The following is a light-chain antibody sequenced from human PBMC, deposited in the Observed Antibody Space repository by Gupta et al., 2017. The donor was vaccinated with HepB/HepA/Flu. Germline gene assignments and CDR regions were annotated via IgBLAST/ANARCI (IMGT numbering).Light chain of an antibody. J-gene: IGLJ1*01. CDR3: QSYDSSLSAYV. CDR1: NSNIWADYD. CDR2: VYS. V-gene: IGLV1-40*01. Sequence: QSVLTQPPSVSGALGQKVTISCTGRNSNIWADYDVHWYQQLPGTAPKLLIFVYSHRPSGFPDRFSGSKSDTSASLAITGLQAEDEADYYCQSYDSSLSAYVFGLGTKVTVL.